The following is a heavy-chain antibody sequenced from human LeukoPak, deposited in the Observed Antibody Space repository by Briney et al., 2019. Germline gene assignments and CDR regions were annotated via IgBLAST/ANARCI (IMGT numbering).Heavy chain of an antibody. CDR2: IIPIFGAA. CDR1: GGTFSSYA. Sequence: SVKVSCKASGGTFSSYAISWVRQAPGQGLEWMGGIIPIFGAANYAQKFQGRVTITTDESTSTAYMELSSLRPEDTAVYYCARRYCSSTSCYADSGYEYFDYWGQGTLVTVSS. D-gene: IGHD2-2*01. V-gene: IGHV1-69*05. CDR3: ARRYCSSTSCYADSGYEYFDY. J-gene: IGHJ4*02.